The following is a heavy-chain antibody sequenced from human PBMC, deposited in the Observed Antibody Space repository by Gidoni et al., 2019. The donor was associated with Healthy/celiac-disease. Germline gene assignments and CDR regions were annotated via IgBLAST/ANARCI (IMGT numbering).Heavy chain of an antibody. V-gene: IGHV3-33*01. CDR3: ARDSGITMIVVALDY. Sequence: QVQLVESGGGVVQPGGSLRLSGAASGFTFSSYGMHWVRQAPGKGLEWVAVLVYDGSNKYYADSVKGRFTISRDNSKNTLYLQMNSLRAEDTAVYYCARDSGITMIVVALDYWGQGTLVTVSS. J-gene: IGHJ4*02. CDR1: GFTFSSYG. D-gene: IGHD3-22*01. CDR2: LVYDGSNK.